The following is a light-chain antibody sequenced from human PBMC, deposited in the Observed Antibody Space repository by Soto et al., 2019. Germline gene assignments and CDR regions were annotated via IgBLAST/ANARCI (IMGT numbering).Light chain of an antibody. V-gene: IGKV1-9*01. CDR3: QQLYTYPLT. CDR2: TAS. CDR1: QGVNSY. J-gene: IGKJ4*01. Sequence: DIQLTQSPSFLSAAVRDRVTVTCRASQGVNSYLAWYQQKPGKAPQLLIYTASTLQSGVPSRFSGSGSGTEFTLTITILQPEDFAAYYCQQLYTYPLTFGGGTQVEIK.